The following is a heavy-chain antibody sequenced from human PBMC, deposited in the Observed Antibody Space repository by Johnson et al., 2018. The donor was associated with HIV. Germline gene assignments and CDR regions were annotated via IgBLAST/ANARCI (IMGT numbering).Heavy chain of an antibody. CDR2: IRYDGSNK. Sequence: QVQLVESGGGVVQPGGSLRLSCAASGFTFSSYGIHWVRQAPGKGLEWVAFIRYDGSNKYYADSVKGRFTISRDNSKNTIYLPMNILRAGDTAVYYCVKDDYYGSVSYFAFDIWGQGTMVTVSS. CDR1: GFTFSSYG. J-gene: IGHJ3*02. D-gene: IGHD3-10*01. V-gene: IGHV3-30*02. CDR3: VKDDYYGSVSYFAFDI.